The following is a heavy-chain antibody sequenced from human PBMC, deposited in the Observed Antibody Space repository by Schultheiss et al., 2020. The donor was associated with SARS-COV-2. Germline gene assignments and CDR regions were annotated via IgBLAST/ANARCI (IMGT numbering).Heavy chain of an antibody. V-gene: IGHV1-8*02. CDR2: MNPNSGNT. CDR1: GYTFSTYH. Sequence: ASVKVSCKASGYTFSTYHMHWVRQAPGQGLEWMGWMNPNSGNTGYAQKFQGRVTMTRNTSISTAYMELSSLRSDDTAVYYCARDNYGLFDYWGQGTLVTVSS. CDR3: ARDNYGLFDY. J-gene: IGHJ4*02. D-gene: IGHD3-10*01.